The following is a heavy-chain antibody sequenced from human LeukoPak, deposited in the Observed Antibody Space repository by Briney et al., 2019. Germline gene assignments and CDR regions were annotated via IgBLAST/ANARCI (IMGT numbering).Heavy chain of an antibody. CDR1: GFIFSGEW. CDR2: INQGGSDK. D-gene: IGHD1-14*01. CDR3: TRDRSRAEDD. J-gene: IGHJ4*02. V-gene: IGHV3-7*01. Sequence: PGGSLRLSCAASGFIFSGEWMSWPRQAPGKGLEWVANINQGGSDKYYVDSVKGRFTISRDNANNLLYLQMNSLRGEDTAVYYCTRDRSRAEDDWGQGTLVTVSS.